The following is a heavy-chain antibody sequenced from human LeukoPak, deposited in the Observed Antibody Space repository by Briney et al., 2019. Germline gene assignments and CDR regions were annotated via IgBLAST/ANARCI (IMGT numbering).Heavy chain of an antibody. D-gene: IGHD4-23*01. J-gene: IGHJ1*01. CDR2: IYYSGTT. CDR1: GGSISSYY. Sequence: SETLSLTCTVSGGSISSYYWSWIRQHPGKGLEWIGYIYYSGTTYYNPSLKSRVTISVDTSKNQCSPKLSSVTAADTAVYYCARHRAVVTVYTEFHHWGQGTLVTVSS. CDR3: ARHRAVVTVYTEFHH. V-gene: IGHV4-59*08.